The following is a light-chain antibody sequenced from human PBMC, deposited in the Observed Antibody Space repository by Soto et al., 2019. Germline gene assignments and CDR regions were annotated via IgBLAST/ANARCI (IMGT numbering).Light chain of an antibody. CDR1: QSFSSN. Sequence: ELVMTQSPATLSVSPGERATLSCRASQSFSSNLAWYQQKPGQAPRLPIYGTSTRVTGIPARFSGSGSGTEFTLTISSLQSEDFAVYYCQQYYNWPLTFGGGTKVDIK. CDR2: GTS. V-gene: IGKV3-15*01. J-gene: IGKJ4*01. CDR3: QQYYNWPLT.